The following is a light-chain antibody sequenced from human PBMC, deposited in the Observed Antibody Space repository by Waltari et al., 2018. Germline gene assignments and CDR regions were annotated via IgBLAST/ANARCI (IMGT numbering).Light chain of an antibody. Sequence: QSPGTLSLSPGERATLPCRTSQSVSSTYLAWYQQKPGQPPRLLMYGTSTRATGIPDRFSGSRSGTESTLTISRLEPEDFAVYFCQQYGGSPLYTFGQGTRLEIK. CDR1: QSVSSTY. CDR3: QQYGGSPLYT. V-gene: IGKV3-20*01. CDR2: GTS. J-gene: IGKJ2*01.